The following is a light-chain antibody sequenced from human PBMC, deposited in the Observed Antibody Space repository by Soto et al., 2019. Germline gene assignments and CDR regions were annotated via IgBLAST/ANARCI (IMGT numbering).Light chain of an antibody. V-gene: IGKV1-5*01. CDR3: QQYNSYSQT. CDR2: DAS. Sequence: GDRVTITCRASQRISSWLAWYQQKPGKAPKLLIYDASSLESGVPSRFSGSGSGTEFTLTISSLQPDDFATYYCQQYNSYSQTFGQGTKVEIK. J-gene: IGKJ1*01. CDR1: QRISSW.